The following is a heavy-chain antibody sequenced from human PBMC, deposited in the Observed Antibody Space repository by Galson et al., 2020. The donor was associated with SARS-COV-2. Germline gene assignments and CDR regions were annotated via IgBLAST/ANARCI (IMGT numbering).Heavy chain of an antibody. D-gene: IGHD6-19*01. J-gene: IGHJ4*02. CDR2: IDWDDDK. CDR3: ARITVAGLGFDY. CDR1: RFSLSTSGMC. V-gene: IGHV2-70*11. Sequence: SGPTLVKPTQTLTLTCTFSRFSLSTSGMCVSWIRQPPGKTLEWLARIDWDDDKYYSTTLKTRHTISKDTTKNQVVLTMTNMDPVDTATYYFARITVAGLGFDYWGQGTLVTVSS.